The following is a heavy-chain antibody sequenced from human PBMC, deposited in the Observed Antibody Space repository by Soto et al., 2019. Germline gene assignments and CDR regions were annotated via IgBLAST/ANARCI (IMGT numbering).Heavy chain of an antibody. CDR2: ISYDVSNK. CDR1: GFTFSSYG. CDR3: AKDSEDIVVVPAAKPYYYYGMDV. D-gene: IGHD2-2*02. J-gene: IGHJ6*02. Sequence: PGGSLRLSCAASGFTFSSYGMHWVRQAPGKGLEWVAVISYDVSNKYYADSVKGRFTISRDNSKNTLYLQMNSLRAEDTAVYYCAKDSEDIVVVPAAKPYYYYGMDVWGQGTTGTVS. V-gene: IGHV3-30*18.